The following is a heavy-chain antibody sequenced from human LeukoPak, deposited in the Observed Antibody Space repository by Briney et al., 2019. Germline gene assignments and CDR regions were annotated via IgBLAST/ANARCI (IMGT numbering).Heavy chain of an antibody. CDR2: ISYDGSNK. CDR3: ARGYPLDWNYFDY. D-gene: IGHD3/OR15-3a*01. Sequence: GRSLRLSCAASGFTFSSYAMHWVRQAPGKGLEWVAVISYDGSNKYYADSVKGRFTISRDNSKNTLYLQMNSLRAEDTAVYYCARGYPLDWNYFDYWGQGTLVTVSS. V-gene: IGHV3-30-3*01. CDR1: GFTFSSYA. J-gene: IGHJ4*02.